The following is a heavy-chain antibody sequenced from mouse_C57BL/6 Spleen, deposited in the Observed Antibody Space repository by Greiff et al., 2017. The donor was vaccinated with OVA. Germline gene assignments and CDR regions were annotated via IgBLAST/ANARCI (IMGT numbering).Heavy chain of an antibody. Sequence: VQLQQSGPELVKPGASVKISCKASGYAFSSSWMNWVKQRPGKGLQWIGRIYPGDGDTNYNGKFKGKATLTADKSSSTAYMQLSSLTSEDSAVYFCAHGNYEMDYWGQGTSVTVSS. CDR3: AHGNYEMDY. V-gene: IGHV1-82*01. CDR1: GYAFSSSW. CDR2: IYPGDGDT. J-gene: IGHJ4*01. D-gene: IGHD2-1*01.